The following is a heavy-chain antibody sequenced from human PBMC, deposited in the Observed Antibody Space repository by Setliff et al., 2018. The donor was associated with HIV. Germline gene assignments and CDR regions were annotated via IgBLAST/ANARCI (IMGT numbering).Heavy chain of an antibody. J-gene: IGHJ1*01. V-gene: IGHV3-23*01. Sequence: GGSLRLSCAASELTFSNYAMTWVRQAPGKGLEWVSSLSGSGGSTYYADPVKGRFTIPRDNSKNTLYLRMNSLRAEDTAVYYCAQAQTSVSGSYYQYLQHWGQGTLVTVSS. CDR2: LSGSGGST. CDR1: ELTFSNYA. CDR3: AQAQTSVSGSYYQYLQH. D-gene: IGHD3-10*01.